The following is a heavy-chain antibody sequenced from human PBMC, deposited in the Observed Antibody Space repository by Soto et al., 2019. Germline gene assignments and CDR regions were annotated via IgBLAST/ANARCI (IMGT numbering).Heavy chain of an antibody. J-gene: IGHJ5*02. CDR3: ARAIVEMATRANWFDP. Sequence: SVKVSCKASGGTFSSYAISWVRQAPGQGLEWMGGIIPIFGTANYAQKFQGRVTITADESTSTAYMELSSLRSEDTAVYYCARAIVEMATRANWFDPWGQGTLVTVSS. V-gene: IGHV1-69*13. CDR2: IIPIFGTA. D-gene: IGHD3-22*01. CDR1: GGTFSSYA.